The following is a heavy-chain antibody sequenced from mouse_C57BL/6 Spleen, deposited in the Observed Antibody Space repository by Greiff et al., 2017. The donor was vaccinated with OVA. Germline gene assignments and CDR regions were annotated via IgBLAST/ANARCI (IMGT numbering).Heavy chain of an antibody. CDR3: ARRGLYYSNTCWYFDV. CDR2: ISSGGSYT. J-gene: IGHJ1*03. V-gene: IGHV5-6*01. Sequence: EVQLQESGGDLVKPGGSLKLSCAASGFTFSSYGMSWVRQTPDKRLEWVATISSGGSYTYYPDNVKGRFTISRDNANNTLYLQMSSLKSEDTAMYDCARRGLYYSNTCWYFDVWGTGTTVTVSS. CDR1: GFTFSSYG. D-gene: IGHD2-5*01.